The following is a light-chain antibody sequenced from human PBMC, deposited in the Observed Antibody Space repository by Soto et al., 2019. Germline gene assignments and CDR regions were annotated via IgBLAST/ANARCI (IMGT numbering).Light chain of an antibody. J-gene: IGKJ1*01. CDR3: QQYGSLPPT. Sequence: EIVLTQSPGTLSLSPGERATLSCRASQSVTNNYLAWYQRKPGQPPRLLIYGTSYRSTDIPRRFSGSGSGTDFTLTITRLEPEDFAVYYCQQYGSLPPTFGQGINVEIK. V-gene: IGKV3-20*01. CDR2: GTS. CDR1: QSVTNNY.